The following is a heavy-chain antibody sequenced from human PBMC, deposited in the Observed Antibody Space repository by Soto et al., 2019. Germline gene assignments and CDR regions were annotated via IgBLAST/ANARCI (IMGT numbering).Heavy chain of an antibody. Sequence: SETLSLTCTVSGGSISSSSYYWGWIRQPPGKGLEWIGSIYYSGSTYYNPSLKSRVTISVDTSKNQFSLKLSSVTAADTAVYYCASALAAAGYYFDYWGQGTLVTVSS. V-gene: IGHV4-39*01. J-gene: IGHJ4*02. CDR3: ASALAAAGYYFDY. CDR2: IYYSGST. D-gene: IGHD6-13*01. CDR1: GGSISSSSYY.